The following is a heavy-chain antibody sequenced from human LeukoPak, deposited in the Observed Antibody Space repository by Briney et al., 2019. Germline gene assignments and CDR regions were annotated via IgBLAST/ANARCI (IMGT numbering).Heavy chain of an antibody. J-gene: IGHJ4*02. CDR3: ARGIEALDY. D-gene: IGHD2-15*01. V-gene: IGHV3-48*03. Sequence: GGSLRLSCEASGFTFSTYEMNWVRQAPGKGLEWVSYISSSGYTIYYADSVKGRFTISRDNAKNTLYLQMNSLRAEDTAVYYCARGIEALDYWGQGTLVTVSS. CDR1: GFTFSTYE. CDR2: ISSSGYTI.